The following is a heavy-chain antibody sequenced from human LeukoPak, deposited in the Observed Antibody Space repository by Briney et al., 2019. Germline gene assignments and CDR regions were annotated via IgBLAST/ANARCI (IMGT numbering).Heavy chain of an antibody. Sequence: SETLSLTCTVSGGSISSYYWSWIRQPPGKGLEWIGYIYYSGSTNYNPSLKSRVTISVDTSKNQFSLKLSSVTAADTAVYYCARGGELLLRYYFDYWGQGTLVTVSS. J-gene: IGHJ4*02. CDR2: IYYSGST. CDR1: GGSISSYY. D-gene: IGHD1-26*01. V-gene: IGHV4-59*12. CDR3: ARGGELLLRYYFDY.